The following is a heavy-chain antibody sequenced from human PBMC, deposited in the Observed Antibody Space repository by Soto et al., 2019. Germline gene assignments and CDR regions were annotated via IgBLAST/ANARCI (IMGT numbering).Heavy chain of an antibody. CDR1: GYTFTGYY. J-gene: IGHJ4*02. V-gene: IGHV1-2*04. D-gene: IGHD5-12*01. CDR2: INPNSGGT. Sequence: ASLKVSCKASGYTFTGYYMHWVRQAPGQGLEWMGWINPNSGGTNYAQKFQGWVTMTRDTSISTAYMELSRLRSDDTAVYYCARERRGYSGYSFDYWGQGTLVTVSS. CDR3: ARERRGYSGYSFDY.